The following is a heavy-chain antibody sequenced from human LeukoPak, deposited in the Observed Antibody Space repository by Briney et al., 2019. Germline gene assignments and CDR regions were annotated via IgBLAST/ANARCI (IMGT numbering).Heavy chain of an antibody. J-gene: IGHJ2*01. CDR2: IYYTGTI. V-gene: IGHV4-39*01. CDR3: ASLPPNQGADTNRYFDL. CDR1: GGSISSSSYY. D-gene: IGHD5-18*01. Sequence: SETLSLTCTVSGGSISSSSYYWGWIRQPPGKGLEWTGTIYYTGTIYYNPSLKSHVTISVDTSKNQISLNLTPVIPAVAAVYYCASLPPNQGADTNRYFDLWGRGTLVSVPS.